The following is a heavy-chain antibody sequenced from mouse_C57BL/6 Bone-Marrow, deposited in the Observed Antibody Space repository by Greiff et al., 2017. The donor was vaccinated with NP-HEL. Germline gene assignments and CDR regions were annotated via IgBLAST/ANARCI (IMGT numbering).Heavy chain of an antibody. Sequence: VQLQQSGAELVRPGASVKLSCTASGFNIKDDYMHWVKQRPEQGLEWIGWIDPENGDTEYASKFQGKATITADTSSNTAYLQLSSLTSEDTAVYYCTPYDGYLDYWGQGTTLTVSS. V-gene: IGHV14-4*01. CDR2: IDPENGDT. J-gene: IGHJ2*01. CDR3: TPYDGYLDY. CDR1: GFNIKDDY. D-gene: IGHD2-3*01.